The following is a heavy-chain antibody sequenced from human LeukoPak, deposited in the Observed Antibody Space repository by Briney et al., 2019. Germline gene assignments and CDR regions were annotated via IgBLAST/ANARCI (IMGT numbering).Heavy chain of an antibody. V-gene: IGHV3-21*04. CDR1: DNSFNSYI. J-gene: IGHJ6*02. Sequence: GGSLRLSCVGSDNSFNSYIINWVRQAPGKGLEWVSSISASSTYTYSADSVKGRFTISRDNSKNTLYLQMNSLRAEDTAVYYCARDRRYCSSTSCYGYYGMDVWGQGTTVTVSS. D-gene: IGHD2-2*01. CDR3: ARDRRYCSSTSCYGYYGMDV. CDR2: ISASSTYT.